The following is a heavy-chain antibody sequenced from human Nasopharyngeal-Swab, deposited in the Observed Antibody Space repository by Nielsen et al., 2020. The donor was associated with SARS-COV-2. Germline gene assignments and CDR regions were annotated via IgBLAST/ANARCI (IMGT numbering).Heavy chain of an antibody. CDR2: ISSSSSYI. Sequence: GGSLRLSCAASGFTLSSYRMNWVGQAAGKGLEWVSSISSSSSYIYYADSVKGRFTISRDNAKNSLYLQMNSLRAEDTAVYYCARDGGATIFDYWGQGTLVTVSS. D-gene: IGHD1-26*01. J-gene: IGHJ4*02. V-gene: IGHV3-21*01. CDR3: ARDGGATIFDY. CDR1: GFTLSSYR.